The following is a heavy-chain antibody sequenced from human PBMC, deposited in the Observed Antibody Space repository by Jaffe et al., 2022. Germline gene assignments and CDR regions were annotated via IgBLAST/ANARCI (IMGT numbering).Heavy chain of an antibody. CDR1: GYSISSGYY. J-gene: IGHJ4*02. D-gene: IGHD3-9*01. V-gene: IGHV4-38-2*02. CDR3: ARDLGATRGPISGRYFDWKTPLYYFDY. Sequence: QVQLQESGPGLVKPSETLSLTCAVSGYSISSGYYWGWIRQPPGKGLEWIGSIYHSGSTYYNPSLKSRVTISVDTSKNQFSLKLSSVTAADTAVYYCARDLGATRGPISGRYFDWKTPLYYFDYWGQGTLVTVSS. CDR2: IYHSGST.